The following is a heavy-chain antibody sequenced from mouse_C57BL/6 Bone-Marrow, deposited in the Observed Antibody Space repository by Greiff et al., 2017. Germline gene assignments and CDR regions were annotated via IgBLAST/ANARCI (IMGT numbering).Heavy chain of an antibody. D-gene: IGHD2-2*01. CDR3: ARSEGGLYGYDGVYWYFDV. CDR2: IHPNSGST. V-gene: IGHV1-64*01. J-gene: IGHJ1*03. CDR1: GYTFTSYW. Sequence: QVQLQQPGAELVKPGASVKLSCKASGYTFTSYWMHWVKQRPGQGLEWIGMIHPNSGSTNYNEKFKSKATLTVDKSSSTAYMQLSSLTSEDSAVYYCARSEGGLYGYDGVYWYFDVWGTGTTVTVSS.